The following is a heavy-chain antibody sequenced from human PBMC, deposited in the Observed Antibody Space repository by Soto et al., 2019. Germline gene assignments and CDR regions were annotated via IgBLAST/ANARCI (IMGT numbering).Heavy chain of an antibody. Sequence: PSETLSLTCSVSGLTISSASYYWSWIRQHPGKGLEWVGNIYYNGSTYYSPSPKSRVTVWFDTSKNQFSLRLTSATAADTAVYYCARYRISGSWSKFDYWGQGTRVTVSS. CDR1: GLTISSASYY. D-gene: IGHD6-13*01. J-gene: IGHJ4*02. CDR3: ARYRISGSWSKFDY. CDR2: IYYNGST. V-gene: IGHV4-31*03.